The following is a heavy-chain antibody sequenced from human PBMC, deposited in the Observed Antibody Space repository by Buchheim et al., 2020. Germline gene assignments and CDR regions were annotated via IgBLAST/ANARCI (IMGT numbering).Heavy chain of an antibody. J-gene: IGHJ4*02. CDR1: GFTFGDYA. D-gene: IGHD2-21*02. CDR3: TSMGYCGGDCYSSFDY. V-gene: IGHV3-49*04. Sequence: EVQLVESGGGLVQPGRSLRLSCTASGFTFGDYAMSWVRQAPGKGLEWVGFIRSKAYGGTTEYAASVKGRFTISRDDSKSIAYLQMNSLKTEDTAVYYCTSMGYCGGDCYSSFDYWGQGTL. CDR2: IRSKAYGGTT.